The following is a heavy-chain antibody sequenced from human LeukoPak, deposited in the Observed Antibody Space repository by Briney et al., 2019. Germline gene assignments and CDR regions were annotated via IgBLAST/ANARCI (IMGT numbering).Heavy chain of an antibody. CDR2: IYSGGST. J-gene: IGHJ4*02. V-gene: IGHV3-66*01. CDR1: GFTVSTNY. CDR3: ARDLDLDH. Sequence: GGSLRLSCAASGFTVSTNYMSWVRQAPGKGLEWVSVIYSGGSTYYAASVKGRFTSSRDKSKNTLFLQMNSLRAEDTAVYYCARDLDLDHWGQGTLVTVS.